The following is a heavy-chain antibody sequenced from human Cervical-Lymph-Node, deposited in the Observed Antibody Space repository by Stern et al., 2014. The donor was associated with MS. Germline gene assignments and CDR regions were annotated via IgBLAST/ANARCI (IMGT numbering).Heavy chain of an antibody. J-gene: IGHJ4*02. Sequence: QVQLQESGPGLVKPSQTLSLTCTVSGGSISNSGFYWSWIRQFPGEGLAWIGHLFYTGSTSYNPSLKSRLTISGDTSKNQFSLKLTSMTAADTAIYYCARFVPGTTENYFDYWGQGTLVTVSS. V-gene: IGHV4-31*03. CDR2: LFYTGST. D-gene: IGHD1-7*01. CDR3: ARFVPGTTENYFDY. CDR1: GGSISNSGFY.